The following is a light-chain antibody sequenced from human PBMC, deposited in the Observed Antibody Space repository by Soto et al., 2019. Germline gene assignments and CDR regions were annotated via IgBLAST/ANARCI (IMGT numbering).Light chain of an antibody. CDR3: QIWGTGIVV. J-gene: IGLJ2*01. V-gene: IGLV4-69*01. CDR2: VNSDGSH. Sequence: QPVLTQSPSASASLGASVKLTCTLSSGHSNYAIAWHQQQPEKGPRYLMKVNSDGSHSKGDGIPDRFSGSNSGAERYLTISSLQSEDEADYYCQIWGTGIVVFGGGTKLTVL. CDR1: SGHSNYA.